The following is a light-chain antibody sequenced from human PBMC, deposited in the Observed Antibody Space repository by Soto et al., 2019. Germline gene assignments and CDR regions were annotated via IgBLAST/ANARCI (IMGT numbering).Light chain of an antibody. CDR2: DAS. Sequence: DIQMTQSPSTLSASVGDRVTITCRASQSLGIWLAWHQQKPGKAPKLLIYDASTLKSGVPSRFSGSGSGTKFTLTISSLQPDDFATYYCQEYNSYSGTFGQGTQLEVK. CDR3: QEYNSYSGT. V-gene: IGKV1-5*01. J-gene: IGKJ1*01. CDR1: QSLGIW.